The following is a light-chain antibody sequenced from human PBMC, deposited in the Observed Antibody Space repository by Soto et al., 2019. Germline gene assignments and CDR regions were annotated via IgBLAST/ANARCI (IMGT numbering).Light chain of an antibody. J-gene: IGKJ4*01. Sequence: AIQLTQSPSSLSASVGDRVTITCRASQDISSSLAWYQQKAGKAPKLLIYGASILQSGVPSGFSGSGFGTDFTLTISSLRADDFAIYFCQHTKSYPSTFGGGTKV. CDR1: QDISSS. CDR3: QHTKSYPST. V-gene: IGKV1-13*02. CDR2: GAS.